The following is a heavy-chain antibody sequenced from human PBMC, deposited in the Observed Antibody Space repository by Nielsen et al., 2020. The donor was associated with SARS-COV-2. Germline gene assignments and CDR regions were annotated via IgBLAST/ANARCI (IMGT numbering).Heavy chain of an antibody. CDR2: IRSKANTYAT. CDR1: GFTFSDST. CDR3: TRVNPISGSWFDAFDI. J-gene: IGHJ3*02. V-gene: IGHV3-73*01. D-gene: IGHD5-12*01. Sequence: GGSLRLSCAASGFTFSDSTMHWVRQASGKGLEWIGRIRSKANTYATGYAASVKGRFTISRDDSKNTAYLQMNSLKTGDTAVYYCTRVNPISGSWFDAFDIWGQGTTVTVSS.